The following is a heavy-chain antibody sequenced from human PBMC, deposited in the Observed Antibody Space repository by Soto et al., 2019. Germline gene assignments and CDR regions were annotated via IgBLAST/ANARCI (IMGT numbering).Heavy chain of an antibody. Sequence: EVQLLESGGGLVQSGGSLRLSCAASGFTFSSYWMQWVRQAPGKGLVWVSRINSEGTTTTYADSVKGRFTISRDNAKNTLYLQMNSLRAEDTAVYYCGRAPGGTGIVDYWGQGSLVTVSS. V-gene: IGHV3-74*03. J-gene: IGHJ4*02. CDR1: GFTFSSYW. D-gene: IGHD7-27*01. CDR2: INSEGTTT. CDR3: GRAPGGTGIVDY.